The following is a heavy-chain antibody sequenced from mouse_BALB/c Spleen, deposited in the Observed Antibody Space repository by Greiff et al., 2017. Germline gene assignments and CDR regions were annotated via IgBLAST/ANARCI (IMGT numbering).Heavy chain of an antibody. CDR3: ARYQSRYYAMDY. CDR2: IHPNSGNT. J-gene: IGHJ4*01. CDR1: GYTFTSSW. V-gene: IGHV1S130*01. Sequence: QVQLKESGSVLVRPGASVKLSCKASGYTFTSSWMHWAKQRPGQGLEWIGEIHPNSGNTNYNEKFKGKATLTVDTSSSTAYVDLSSLTSEDSAVYYCARYQSRYYAMDYWGQGTSVTVSS.